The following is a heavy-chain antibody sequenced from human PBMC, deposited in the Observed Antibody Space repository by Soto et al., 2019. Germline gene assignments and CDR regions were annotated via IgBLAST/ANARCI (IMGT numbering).Heavy chain of an antibody. CDR3: ARAIGPTLFDY. J-gene: IGHJ4*02. CDR1: GFTFSSYD. CDR2: IGTAGNT. Sequence: EVQLVESGGGLVQPGGSLRLSCSASGFTFSSYDMHWVRQGPGKGLEWVSAIGTAGNTNYAGSVKGRFTISRENAKNSLYHQMNSLRAGDTAIYFCARAIGPTLFDYWGQGTLVTVSS. V-gene: IGHV3-13*04. D-gene: IGHD3-22*01.